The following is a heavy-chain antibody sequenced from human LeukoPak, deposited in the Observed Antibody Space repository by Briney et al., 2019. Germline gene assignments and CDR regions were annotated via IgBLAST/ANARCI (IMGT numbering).Heavy chain of an antibody. V-gene: IGHV3-23*01. CDR2: ISGSGGST. CDR3: ARARLGYCSGGSCYTFDY. Sequence: GGSLRLSCAVSGFTFSSYAMNWVRQAPGKGLEWVSAISGSGGSTYYADSVKGRFTMSRDNSKNTLYLQMNSLTAEDTAVYYCARARLGYCSGGSCYTFDYWGQGALVTVSS. J-gene: IGHJ4*02. D-gene: IGHD2-15*01. CDR1: GFTFSSYA.